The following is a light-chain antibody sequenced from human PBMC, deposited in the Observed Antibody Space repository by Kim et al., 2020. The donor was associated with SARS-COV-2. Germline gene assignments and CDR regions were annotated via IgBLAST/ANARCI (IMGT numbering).Light chain of an antibody. CDR1: QSVSSSY. CDR3: QQYGSSPYT. J-gene: IGKJ2*01. CDR2: GAS. V-gene: IGKV3-20*01. Sequence: EIVLTQSPGTLSLSPGERATLSCRASQSVSSSYLAWYQQKPGQAPRLLIYGASSRATGIPDRFSGSGSGTDFTLTISGLEPEDFALYYCQQYGSSPYTFGQGTKLEI.